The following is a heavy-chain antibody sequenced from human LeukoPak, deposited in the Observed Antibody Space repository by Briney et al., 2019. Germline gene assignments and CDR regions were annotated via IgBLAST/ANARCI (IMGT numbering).Heavy chain of an antibody. J-gene: IGHJ4*02. D-gene: IGHD5-24*01. CDR1: GFTFTRHW. CDR3: GGSEDGYIDY. Sequence: PGGSLRLSCAASGFTFTRHWMHWVRQAPGKGLEWVSRIKTDGTNTIYADFVEGRFTISRDNARDTLDLQMSSLRAGDTAVYYCGGSEDGYIDYWGQGTLVTVSS. V-gene: IGHV3-74*01. CDR2: IKTDGTNT.